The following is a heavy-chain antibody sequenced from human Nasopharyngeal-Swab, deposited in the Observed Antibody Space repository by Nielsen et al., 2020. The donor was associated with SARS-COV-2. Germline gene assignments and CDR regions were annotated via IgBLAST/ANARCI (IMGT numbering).Heavy chain of an antibody. V-gene: IGHV3-23*01. CDR2: VSGSGGTT. D-gene: IGHD7-27*01. CDR3: ARDLGTAGAFDI. J-gene: IGHJ3*02. Sequence: GESLKISCAASGFTFSSYAMSWVRQAPGKGLEWVSGVSGSGGTTKYADSVKGRFTISRDNSKNKLYLQMNSLRAEDTAVYYCARDLGTAGAFDIWGQGAMVTVSS. CDR1: GFTFSSYA.